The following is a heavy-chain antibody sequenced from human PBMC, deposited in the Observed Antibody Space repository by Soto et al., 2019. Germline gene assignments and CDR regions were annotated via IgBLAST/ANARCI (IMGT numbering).Heavy chain of an antibody. V-gene: IGHV4-30-4*01. CDR2: IYYSGST. Sequence: PSETLSLTCTVSGGSISSGDYYWSWIRQPPGKGLEWIGYIYYSGSTYYNPSLKSRVTISVDTSKNQFSLKLSSVTAADTAVYYCARPIAVAGTADAFDIWGQGTMVTVSS. CDR1: GGSISSGDYY. D-gene: IGHD6-19*01. CDR3: ARPIAVAGTADAFDI. J-gene: IGHJ3*02.